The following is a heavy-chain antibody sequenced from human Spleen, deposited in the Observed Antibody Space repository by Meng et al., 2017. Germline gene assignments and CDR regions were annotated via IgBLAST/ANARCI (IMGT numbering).Heavy chain of an antibody. Sequence: GESLKISCAGSGFTFSNAWMTWVRQAPGKGLEWIGRMKSNVDGGTVDCAAALKGRFFISRDDSKNMFYLQMNSLKSEDTAVYYCTGHIDYWGHGTLVTVSS. V-gene: IGHV3-15*01. CDR3: TGHIDY. J-gene: IGHJ4*01. CDR1: GFTFSNAW. CDR2: MKSNVDGGTV.